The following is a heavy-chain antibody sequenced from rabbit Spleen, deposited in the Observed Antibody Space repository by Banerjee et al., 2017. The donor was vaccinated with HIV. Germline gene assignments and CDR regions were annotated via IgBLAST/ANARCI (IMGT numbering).Heavy chain of an antibody. CDR1: GLDFSGDSY. D-gene: IGHD1-1*01. CDR3: VRDRDIVASGAYYFAL. J-gene: IGHJ4*01. V-gene: IGHV1S40*01. CDR2: IDIGSSGFT. Sequence: QSLEESGGGLVKPGASLTLTCKASGLDFSGDSYDSYMCWVRQAPGKGLEWIACIDIGSSGFTYFASWAKGRFTISKTSSTTVTLQVTSLTAADTATYFCVRDRDIVASGAYYFALWGQGTLVTVS.